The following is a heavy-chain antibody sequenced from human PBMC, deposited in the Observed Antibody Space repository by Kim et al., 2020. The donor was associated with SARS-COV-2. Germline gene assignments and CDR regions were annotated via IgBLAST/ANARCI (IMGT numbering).Heavy chain of an antibody. Sequence: SETLSLTCTVSGDSISSSYWWCWVRQPPGKGLGWIGEIYNSGTTHYNKSLKSRVSTSIDKSRNQFSLIMTSLTAADTAVYYCARDLVRGGRNYFDPCGQGILVTVFS. V-gene: IGHV4-4*02. J-gene: IGHJ5*02. CDR1: GDSISSSYW. D-gene: IGHD3-10*01. CDR2: IYNSGTT. CDR3: ARDLVRGGRNYFDP.